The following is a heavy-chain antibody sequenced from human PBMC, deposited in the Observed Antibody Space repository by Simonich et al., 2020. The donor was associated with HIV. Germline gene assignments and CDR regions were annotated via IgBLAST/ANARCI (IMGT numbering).Heavy chain of an antibody. J-gene: IGHJ4*02. V-gene: IGHV1-8*01. CDR2: MNPNSDNR. D-gene: IGHD2-2*01. CDR1: GYTFTTYD. Sequence: QVQLVQSGAEVKKPGASVKVSCKASGYTFTTYDINWGRQATGQGLEWMGWMNPNSDNRGNAQKFQGRRTMTRNTPISTAYMELSSLRSDDTAVYYCAVGGHTRSFEYWGQGTLVTVSS. CDR3: AVGGHTRSFEY.